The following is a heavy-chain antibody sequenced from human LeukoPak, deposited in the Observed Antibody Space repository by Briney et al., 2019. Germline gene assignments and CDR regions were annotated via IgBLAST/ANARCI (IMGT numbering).Heavy chain of an antibody. CDR3: ARGVCFYYGSGSYYNAGRSEYYFDY. CDR2: IYYSGST. V-gene: IGHV4-61*01. J-gene: IGHJ4*02. CDR1: GGSVSSGSYY. D-gene: IGHD3-10*01. Sequence: SETLSLTCTVSGGSVSSGSYYWSWIRQPPGKGLEWIGYIYYSGSTNYNPSLKSRVTISVDTSKNQFSLKLSSVTAADTAVYYCARGVCFYYGSGSYYNAGRSEYYFDYWGQGTLVTVSS.